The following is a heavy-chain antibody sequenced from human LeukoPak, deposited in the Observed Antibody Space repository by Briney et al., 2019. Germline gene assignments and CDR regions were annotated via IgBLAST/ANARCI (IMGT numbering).Heavy chain of an antibody. CDR1: GGSINSSDHY. D-gene: IGHD6-13*01. Sequence: PSETLSLTCTVSGGSINSSDHYWAWIRQPPGKGLEWIGSIYYSGSTYYNPSLKSRVTISVDTSKNQFSLKLSSVTAADTAVYYCARRGSSWSYYFDYWGQGTLVTVSS. CDR2: IYYSGST. CDR3: ARRGSSWSYYFDY. J-gene: IGHJ4*02. V-gene: IGHV4-39*01.